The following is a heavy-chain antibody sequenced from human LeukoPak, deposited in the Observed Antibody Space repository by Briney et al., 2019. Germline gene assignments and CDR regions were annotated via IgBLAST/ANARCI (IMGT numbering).Heavy chain of an antibody. Sequence: GGSLRLSCAASGFTFSSYAMHWVRQAPGKGLEWVAVISYDGSNKYYADSVKGRFTISRDNSKNTLYLQMNSLRAEDTAVYYCARGVTGTTPYYYYYMDVWGKGTTVTVSS. J-gene: IGHJ6*03. V-gene: IGHV3-30*04. D-gene: IGHD1-7*01. CDR2: ISYDGSNK. CDR3: ARGVTGTTPYYYYYMDV. CDR1: GFTFSSYA.